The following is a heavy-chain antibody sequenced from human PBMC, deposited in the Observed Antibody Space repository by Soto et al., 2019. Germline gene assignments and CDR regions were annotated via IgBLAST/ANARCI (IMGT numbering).Heavy chain of an antibody. D-gene: IGHD6-19*01. Sequence: ASVKVSCKASGYTFTSYGISWVRQAPGQGLEWMGWISAYNGNTNYAQKLQGRVTMTTDTSTSTAYTELRSLRSDDTAVYYCARPKGSYSSGYYYFDYWGQGTLVTVSS. CDR1: GYTFTSYG. V-gene: IGHV1-18*01. CDR2: ISAYNGNT. CDR3: ARPKGSYSSGYYYFDY. J-gene: IGHJ4*02.